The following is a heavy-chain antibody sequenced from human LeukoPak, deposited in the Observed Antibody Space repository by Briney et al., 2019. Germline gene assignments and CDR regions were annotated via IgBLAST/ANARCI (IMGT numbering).Heavy chain of an antibody. J-gene: IGHJ3*02. D-gene: IGHD4-23*01. CDR2: INHSGST. CDR3: ARHGGRPLIDAFDI. Sequence: SETLSLTCAVYGGSFSGYYWSWIRQPPGKGLEWIGEINHSGSTNYNPSLKSRVTISVDTSKNQFSLKLSSVTAADTAVYYCARHGGRPLIDAFDIWGQGTMVTVSS. CDR1: GGSFSGYY. V-gene: IGHV4-34*01.